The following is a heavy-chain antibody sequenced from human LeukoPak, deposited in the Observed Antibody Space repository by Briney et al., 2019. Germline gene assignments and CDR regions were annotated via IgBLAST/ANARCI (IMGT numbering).Heavy chain of an antibody. J-gene: IGHJ6*02. CDR1: GFTFSDYY. V-gene: IGHV3-11*01. D-gene: IGHD5-12*01. CDR2: ISSSGSTI. Sequence: GGSLRLSCAASGFTFSDYYMSWIRQAPGKGLEWVSYISSSGSTIYYADSVKGRFTIPRDNAKNSLYLQMNSLRAEDTAVYYCARDKKVAQYYYYYYGMDVWGQGTTVTVSS. CDR3: ARDKKVAQYYYYYYGMDV.